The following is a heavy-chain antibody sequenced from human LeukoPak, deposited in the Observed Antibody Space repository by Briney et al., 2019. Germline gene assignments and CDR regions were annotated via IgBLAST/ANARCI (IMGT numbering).Heavy chain of an antibody. V-gene: IGHV1-2*02. CDR1: GYIFTGNY. J-gene: IGHJ4*02. Sequence: GASVKVSCKASGYIFTGNYIHWVRQAPGQGFEWMGWIKPDSGGTHYAQKFQARVTMTRDTSISTAYMQLSRLTSDDTAVYYCAREGAVGGDIWGQGTLVTVSS. D-gene: IGHD6-19*01. CDR3: AREGAVGGDI. CDR2: IKPDSGGT.